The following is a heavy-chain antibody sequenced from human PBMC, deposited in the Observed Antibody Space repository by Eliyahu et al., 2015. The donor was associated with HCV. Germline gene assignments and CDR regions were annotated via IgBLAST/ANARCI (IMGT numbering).Heavy chain of an antibody. J-gene: IGHJ4*02. Sequence: QVQLVESGGGVVQPGRSLRLXXAASGFSFSSXGMHWVRQAPGQGLEWVALISFNGIEQYHADSVKGRFIISRDNSNNMLYLEMNSLRAEDTAVYYCTKSQKERYFDWMGLMGDYWGQGALGHRLL. CDR1: GFSFSSXG. D-gene: IGHD3-9*01. CDR3: TKSQKERYFDWMGLMGDY. V-gene: IGHV3-30*18. CDR2: ISFNGIEQ.